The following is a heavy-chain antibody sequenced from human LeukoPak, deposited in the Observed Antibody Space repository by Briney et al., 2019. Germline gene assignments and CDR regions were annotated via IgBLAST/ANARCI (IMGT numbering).Heavy chain of an antibody. J-gene: IGHJ4*02. D-gene: IGHD4-17*01. CDR3: ARAATVTAESAFGY. CDR2: INHSGST. CDR1: GGSISSSSYY. V-gene: IGHV4-39*07. Sequence: SETLSLTCTVSGGSISSSSYYWGRIRQPPGKGLEWIGEINHSGSTNYNPSLKSRVTISVDTSKNQFSLKLSSVTAADTAVYYCARAATVTAESAFGYWGQGTLVTVSS.